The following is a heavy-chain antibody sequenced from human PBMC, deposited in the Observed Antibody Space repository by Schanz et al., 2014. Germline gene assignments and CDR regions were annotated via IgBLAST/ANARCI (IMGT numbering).Heavy chain of an antibody. Sequence: QVQLVQSGAEVKKPGASVKVSCKASGHPFTAYYMHWVRQAPGQGLEWMGRINPNSGGTNYAENFQGRVTMTRDTSTSTVYMELRSLRSDDTAVYYCARDRDQWDGNFCDFWGQGTLVTVSS. J-gene: IGHJ4*02. D-gene: IGHD1-26*01. V-gene: IGHV1-2*06. CDR2: INPNSGGT. CDR3: ARDRDQWDGNFCDF. CDR1: GHPFTAYY.